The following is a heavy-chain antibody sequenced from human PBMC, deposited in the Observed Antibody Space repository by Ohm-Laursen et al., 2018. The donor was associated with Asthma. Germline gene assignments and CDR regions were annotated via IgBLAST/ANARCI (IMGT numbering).Heavy chain of an antibody. V-gene: IGHV3-30*03. CDR2: ISYDGSNK. Sequence: SLRLSCTASGFTFSSYGMHWVRQAPGKGLEWVAVISYDGSNKYYANSVKGRFTISRDNSKNTVYLQMNSLRAEDTAVYYCAREPSNYDFWSGYTDYWGQGTLVTVSS. CDR1: GFTFSSYG. CDR3: AREPSNYDFWSGYTDY. D-gene: IGHD3-3*01. J-gene: IGHJ4*02.